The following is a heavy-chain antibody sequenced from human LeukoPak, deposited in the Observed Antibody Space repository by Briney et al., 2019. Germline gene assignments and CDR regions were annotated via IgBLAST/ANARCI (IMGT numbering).Heavy chain of an antibody. CDR2: IYWDDDK. CDR3: AHTKYSYGSYYFDY. CDR1: GFSLSTSGVG. D-gene: IGHD5-18*01. V-gene: IGHV2-5*02. J-gene: IGHJ4*02. Sequence: ESGPTLVKPTQTLTLTCTFSGFSLSTSGVGVGWIRQPPGKALEWLALIYWDDDKRYSPSLKSRLTITKDTSKNQVVLTMTNMDLVDTATYYCAHTKYSYGSYYFDYWGQGTLVTVSS.